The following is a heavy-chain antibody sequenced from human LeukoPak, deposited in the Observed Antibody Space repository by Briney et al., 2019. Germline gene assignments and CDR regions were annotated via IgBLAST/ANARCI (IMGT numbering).Heavy chain of an antibody. Sequence: GGSLRLSCAASGFTFSSYAMNWVRQAPGKGLEWVSISGSGGDTYYADSVKGRFTISRDNSKNTLYLQMNSLKTEDTAVYYCTTDLVRRGYSGYDGDYWGQGTLVTVSS. CDR2: SGSGGDT. CDR1: GFTFSSYA. D-gene: IGHD5-12*01. CDR3: TTDLVRRGYSGYDGDY. J-gene: IGHJ4*02. V-gene: IGHV3-23*01.